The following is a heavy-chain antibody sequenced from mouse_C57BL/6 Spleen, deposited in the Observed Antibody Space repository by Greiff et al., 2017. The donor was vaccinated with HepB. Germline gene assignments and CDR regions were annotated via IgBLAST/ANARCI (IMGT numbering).Heavy chain of an antibody. CDR3: ARARDCGVLFSY. CDR2: INPNNGGT. Sequence: EVQLQQSGPELVKPGASVKIPCKASGYTFTDYNMDWVKQSHGKSLEWIGDINPNNGGTIYNQKFKGKATLTVDKSSSTAYMELRSLTSGDTAVLYCARARDCGVLFSYWGQGTVVSVSA. CDR1: GYTFTDYN. V-gene: IGHV1-18*01. J-gene: IGHJ3*01.